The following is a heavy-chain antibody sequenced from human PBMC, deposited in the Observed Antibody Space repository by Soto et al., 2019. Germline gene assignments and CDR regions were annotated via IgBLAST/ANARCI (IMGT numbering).Heavy chain of an antibody. D-gene: IGHD3-3*01. CDR3: AKGGRTSITIFGVVPRDYYYGMDV. V-gene: IGHV3-48*02. CDR1: GFTFSSYS. J-gene: IGHJ6*02. Sequence: LRLSCAASGFTFSSYSMNWVRQAPGKGLEWVSYISSSSSTIYYADSVKGRFTISRDNAKNSLYLQMNSLRDEDTAVYYCAKGGRTSITIFGVVPRDYYYGMDVWGQGTTVTVSS. CDR2: ISSSSSTI.